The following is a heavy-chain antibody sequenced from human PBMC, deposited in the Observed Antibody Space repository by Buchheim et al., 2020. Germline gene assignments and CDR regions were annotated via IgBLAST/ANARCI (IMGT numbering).Heavy chain of an antibody. Sequence: QVQLQQWGAGLLKPSETLSLTCAVYGGSFSGYYWSWIRQPPGKGLEWIGEINHSGSTNYNPSLKSRVTISVDTSKNQFSLKLSSVTAADTAVYYCARGARQGIVVVVAATQGMDVWGQGTT. CDR3: ARGARQGIVVVVAATQGMDV. V-gene: IGHV4-34*01. D-gene: IGHD2-15*01. CDR2: INHSGST. CDR1: GGSFSGYY. J-gene: IGHJ6*02.